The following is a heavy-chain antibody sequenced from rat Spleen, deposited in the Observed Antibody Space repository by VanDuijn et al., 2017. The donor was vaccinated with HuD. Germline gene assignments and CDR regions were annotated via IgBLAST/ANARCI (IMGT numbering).Heavy chain of an antibody. Sequence: EVQLVESGGASVQPGGSMRLSCAASGFTFSNYDMAWVRQVPTKGLEWVASIRNGGGGTYYPDSVKGRFTISRDNAKSTLYLQMDSLRSEDTASYYCARHGIYNNYGWFAYWGQGTLVTVSS. CDR1: GFTFSNYD. D-gene: IGHD1-10*01. CDR2: IRNGGGGT. CDR3: ARHGIYNNYGWFAY. J-gene: IGHJ3*01. V-gene: IGHV5-25*01.